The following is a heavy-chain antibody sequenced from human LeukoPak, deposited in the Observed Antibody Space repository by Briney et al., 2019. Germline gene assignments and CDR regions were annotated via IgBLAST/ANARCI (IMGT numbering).Heavy chain of an antibody. D-gene: IGHD2-2*01. CDR2: INPNSGGT. J-gene: IGHJ4*02. CDR1: GYTLTGYY. V-gene: IGHV1-2*02. CDR3: ARDRGSSTSSIELY. Sequence: SVKVSCKASGYTLTGYYMHWVRQAPGQGLEWMGWINPNSGGTNYAQKFQGRVTMTRDTSISTAYMELSRLRSDDTAVYCCARDRGSSTSSIELYWGQGTLVTVSS.